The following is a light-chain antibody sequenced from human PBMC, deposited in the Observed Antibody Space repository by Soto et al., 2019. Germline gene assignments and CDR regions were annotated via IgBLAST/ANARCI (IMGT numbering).Light chain of an antibody. CDR2: DVS. CDR3: CSFAGSYTLYV. J-gene: IGLJ1*01. Sequence: QSVLTQPRSVSGSPGQSVTISCTGTRSDVGGYSYVSWFQQHPGKAPKLMIYDVSKRPSGVPDRFSGSKSGNTASLTISGLQAEDEADHYCCSFAGSYTLYVFGTGTKVTVL. CDR1: RSDVGGYSY. V-gene: IGLV2-11*01.